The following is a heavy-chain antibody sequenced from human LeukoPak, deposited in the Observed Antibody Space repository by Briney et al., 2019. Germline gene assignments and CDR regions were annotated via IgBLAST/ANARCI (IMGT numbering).Heavy chain of an antibody. D-gene: IGHD3-10*01. Sequence: GASVTVSCKASGYTFTSYDINWVRQATGQGLEWMGWMNPNSGNTGYAQKFQGRVTMTRNTSISTAYMELSSLRSEDTAVYYCAKDRSGSGSYYPDYWGQGTLVTVSS. CDR1: GYTFTSYD. J-gene: IGHJ4*02. V-gene: IGHV1-8*01. CDR3: AKDRSGSGSYYPDY. CDR2: MNPNSGNT.